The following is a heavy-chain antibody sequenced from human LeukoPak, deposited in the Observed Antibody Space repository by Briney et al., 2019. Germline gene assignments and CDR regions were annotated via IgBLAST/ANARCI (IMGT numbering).Heavy chain of an antibody. J-gene: IGHJ4*02. V-gene: IGHV3-23*01. CDR1: GFTFSSYA. CDR2: ISGSGGST. D-gene: IGHD3-22*01. Sequence: GGSLRLSCAASGFTFSSYAMSWVRQAPGKGLEWVSAISGSGGSTYYADSVKGRFTISRDNSKNTLYLQMNSLRAEDTAVYYCAKKGGYDSSGYYPLDYWGQGTLVTVSS. CDR3: AKKGGYDSSGYYPLDY.